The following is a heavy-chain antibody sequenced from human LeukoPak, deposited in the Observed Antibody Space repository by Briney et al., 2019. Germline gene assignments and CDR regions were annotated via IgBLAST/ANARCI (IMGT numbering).Heavy chain of an antibody. V-gene: IGHV3-21*06. CDR3: ATETNGRHYDY. Sequence: PGGSMRLSCTTSGLTFSTSGFNWVRQAPGKGLEWVASIGPTGFDRYHADSIKGRFTISRDNANNFLYLQMDSLRAEDTAVYYCATETNGRHYDYWGQGTLLTVSS. J-gene: IGHJ4*02. CDR2: IGPTGFDR. CDR1: GLTFSTSG. D-gene: IGHD1-14*01.